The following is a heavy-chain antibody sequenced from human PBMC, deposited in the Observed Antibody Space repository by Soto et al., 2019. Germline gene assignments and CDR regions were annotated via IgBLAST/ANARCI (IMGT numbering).Heavy chain of an antibody. V-gene: IGHV3-23*01. J-gene: IGHJ4*02. Sequence: GGSLRLSCVASGFTFSDYSMSWVRQAPGKGLEWVSGFRSGGDDVTTYYADSVKGRFAISRDNSKNTLFLQMNSLRAEDTAIYYCAKKVNSGPGSQFFDYWGQGTLVTVSS. CDR2: FRSGGDDVTT. CDR1: GFTFSDYS. D-gene: IGHD3-10*01. CDR3: AKKVNSGPGSQFFDY.